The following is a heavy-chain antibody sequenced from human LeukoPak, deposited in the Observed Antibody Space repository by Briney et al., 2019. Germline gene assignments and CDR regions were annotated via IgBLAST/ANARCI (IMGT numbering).Heavy chain of an antibody. CDR1: GGSISSYY. J-gene: IGHJ4*02. Sequence: PSETLSLTCTVSGGSISSYYWSWIRQPPGKGLEWIGYIYYSGSTNYNPSLKSRVTISVDTSKNQFSLKLSSVTAADTAVYYCASLAFYDKEVDYWGQGTLVTVSS. D-gene: IGHD3-22*01. CDR3: ASLAFYDKEVDY. V-gene: IGHV4-59*01. CDR2: IYYSGST.